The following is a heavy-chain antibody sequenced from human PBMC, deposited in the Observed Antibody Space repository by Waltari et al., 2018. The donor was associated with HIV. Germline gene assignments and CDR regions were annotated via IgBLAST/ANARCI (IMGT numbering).Heavy chain of an antibody. D-gene: IGHD3-22*01. V-gene: IGHV4-31*03. CDR3: ARDGKSSYYYDSSPNWFDP. CDR1: GCSISRRGYY. Sequence: QVQLQESGPGLVKPSQTLSLTCPVSGCSISRRGYYLSWILQHPGKGLEWIGFIYYSGSTYYNPSLKSRVTISVETSKNQFSLKLSSVTAADTAVYYCARDGKSSYYYDSSPNWFDPWGQGTLVAVSS. J-gene: IGHJ5*02. CDR2: IYYSGST.